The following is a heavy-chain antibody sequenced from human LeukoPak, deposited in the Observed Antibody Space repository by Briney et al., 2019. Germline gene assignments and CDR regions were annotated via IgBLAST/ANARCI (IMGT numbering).Heavy chain of an antibody. Sequence: PSQTLSLTCTVSGGSISSGDYYWSWIRQPPGKGLEWIGYIYYSGSTYYNPSPKSRVTISVDTSKNQFSLKLSSVTAADTAVYYCAGYSSSWEGYYFDYWGQGTLVTVSS. CDR1: GGSISSGDYY. V-gene: IGHV4-30-4*08. D-gene: IGHD6-13*01. J-gene: IGHJ4*02. CDR2: IYYSGST. CDR3: AGYSSSWEGYYFDY.